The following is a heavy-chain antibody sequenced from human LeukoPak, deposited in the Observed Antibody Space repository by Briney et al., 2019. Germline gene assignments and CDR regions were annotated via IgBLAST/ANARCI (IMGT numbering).Heavy chain of an antibody. J-gene: IGHJ4*02. V-gene: IGHV4-61*01. CDR3: AGLVGRYSSGLYYYYFDY. D-gene: IGHD3-22*01. CDR1: GGSVSSGTYY. CDR2: MYLSGTT. Sequence: SETLSLTCTVPGGSVSSGTYYWSWIRQPPGKGLEWIGEMYLSGTTHSNPSVKSRVTISIDKSKNQFFLNLSSVTAADTAVYYCAGLVGRYSSGLYYYYFDYWGQGTLVTVSS.